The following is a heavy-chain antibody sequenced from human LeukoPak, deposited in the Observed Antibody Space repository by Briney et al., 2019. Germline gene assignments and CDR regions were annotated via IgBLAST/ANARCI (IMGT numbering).Heavy chain of an antibody. D-gene: IGHD3-3*01. CDR2: INHSGST. Sequence: SETLSLTCAVNGGSFSGHYCSWIRQPPGQGLEWIGEINHSGSTNYNPSLESRVTISVDTSKNHFSLKLSSVTAADTAVYYCASGQYYDLWSGYYGDWGQGTLVTVSA. V-gene: IGHV4-34*01. CDR3: ASGQYYDLWSGYYGD. J-gene: IGHJ4*02. CDR1: GGSFSGHY.